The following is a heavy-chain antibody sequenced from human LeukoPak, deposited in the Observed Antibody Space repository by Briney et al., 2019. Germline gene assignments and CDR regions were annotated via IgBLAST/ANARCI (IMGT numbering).Heavy chain of an antibody. CDR3: WRGGSRSYTSSTLDY. D-gene: IGHD6-6*01. CDR2: ISYRGRT. V-gene: IGHV4-59*12. CDR1: GGSITVYY. Sequence: SETLSLTCSVSGGSITVYYWNWLRQSPGKGLEWIGSISYRGRTNYNPSLKRRVTISIDTYKNSFSQKRRAVITGGPAMYYCWRGGSRSYTSSTLDYWGQGTLVTVSS. J-gene: IGHJ4*02.